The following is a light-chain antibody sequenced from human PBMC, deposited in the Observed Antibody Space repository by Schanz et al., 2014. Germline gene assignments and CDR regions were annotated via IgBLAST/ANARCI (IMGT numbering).Light chain of an antibody. J-gene: IGKJ4*01. V-gene: IGKV3D-20*02. CDR3: QHRSNWPLT. CDR2: ASS. Sequence: EIVMTQSPATLSVSPGERVTLSCRASQSVSSNLAWYQQRPGQAPRLLIYASSSRATGIPDRFSGSGSGTDFTLTISRLEPEDSAVYYCQHRSNWPLTFGGGTKVGIK. CDR1: QSVSSN.